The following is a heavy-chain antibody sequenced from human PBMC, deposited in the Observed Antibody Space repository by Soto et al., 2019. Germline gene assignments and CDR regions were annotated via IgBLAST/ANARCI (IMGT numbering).Heavy chain of an antibody. V-gene: IGHV3-7*01. Sequence: PGGSLRLSCAASGFTFSSYWMSWVRQAPGKGLEWVANIKQDGSEKYYVDSVKGRFTISRDNAKNSLYLQMNSLRAEDTAVYYCARDESYYDFWSGPLGWFDPWGQGTLVTVSS. CDR2: IKQDGSEK. CDR3: ARDESYYDFWSGPLGWFDP. J-gene: IGHJ5*02. CDR1: GFTFSSYW. D-gene: IGHD3-3*01.